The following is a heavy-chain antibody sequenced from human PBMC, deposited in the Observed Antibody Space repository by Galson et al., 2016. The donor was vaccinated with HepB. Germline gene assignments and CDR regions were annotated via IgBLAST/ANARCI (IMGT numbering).Heavy chain of an antibody. Sequence: SETLSLTCVVYRASLNDNYWSWVRQPPGKGLEWLGEITHNGHINYNPSLKSRVTMSADTSNSHFSLTLKSVTAADTAMYYCATLERRPSGHYYFDSWGQGTLVTVSS. J-gene: IGHJ4*02. CDR2: ITHNGHI. V-gene: IGHV4-34*01. CDR1: RASLNDNY. CDR3: ATLERRPSGHYYFDS. D-gene: IGHD2-15*01.